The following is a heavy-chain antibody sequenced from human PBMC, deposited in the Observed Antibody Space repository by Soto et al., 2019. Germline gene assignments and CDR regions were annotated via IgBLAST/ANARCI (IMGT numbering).Heavy chain of an antibody. Sequence: EVQLVETGGGLIQPGGSLRLSCAASGFSVGSNYMTWVRQSPGKGLEWVSLIYSNGDTDYADSVKGRFSISRDNFNNPLYLQMNNLRAEDTAVYHCARKSDSSPVPEADGVWGRGTLVTVSS. CDR3: ARKSDSSPVPEADGV. CDR2: IYSNGDT. V-gene: IGHV3-53*02. CDR1: GFSVGSNY. D-gene: IGHD2-8*01. J-gene: IGHJ4*02.